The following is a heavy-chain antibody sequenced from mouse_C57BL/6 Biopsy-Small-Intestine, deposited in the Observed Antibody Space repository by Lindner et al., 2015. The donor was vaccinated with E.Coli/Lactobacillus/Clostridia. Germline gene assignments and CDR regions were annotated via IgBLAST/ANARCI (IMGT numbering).Heavy chain of an antibody. D-gene: IGHD1-1*01. J-gene: IGHJ1*01. CDR1: GYTFTSNY. CDR2: INPNSGST. V-gene: IGHV1-64*01. CDR3: ARRAGRVPDSYYGMDV. Sequence: SVKVSCKASGYTFTSNYILWMRQAPGQGLQWVGMINPNSGSTTYADNYRGRVTMARDTSTATVYLELSSLRSDDTGVYYCARRAGRVPDSYYGMDVWGQGTTVTVSS.